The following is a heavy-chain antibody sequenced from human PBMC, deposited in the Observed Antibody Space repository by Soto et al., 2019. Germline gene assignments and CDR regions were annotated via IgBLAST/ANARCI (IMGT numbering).Heavy chain of an antibody. J-gene: IGHJ4*02. CDR2: IYYSGST. D-gene: IGHD3-22*01. CDR3: ARPGSCGYRFDY. Sequence: SENLSLTCTVSGGSISSSSYYWGWIRQPPGQGLEWIGSIYYSGSTYYNPSLKSRVTISVDTSKNQFSLKLSSVTAAYAAVYYCARPGSCGYRFDYWGQGTLVTVSS. V-gene: IGHV4-39*01. CDR1: GGSISSSSYY.